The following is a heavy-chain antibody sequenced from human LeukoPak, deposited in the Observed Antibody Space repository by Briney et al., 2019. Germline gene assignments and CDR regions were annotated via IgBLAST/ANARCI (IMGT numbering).Heavy chain of an antibody. Sequence: GRSLRLSCAASGFTFSRYWMHWVRHAPGKGLGGVSRINSDGSSTNYADSVKGRFTISRDNAKNTLSLQMNSLRPEDTAVYYCARGGLYYYDSSGYPDYWGQGTLVTVSS. J-gene: IGHJ4*02. CDR2: INSDGSST. V-gene: IGHV3-74*01. CDR3: ARGGLYYYDSSGYPDY. CDR1: GFTFSRYW. D-gene: IGHD3-22*01.